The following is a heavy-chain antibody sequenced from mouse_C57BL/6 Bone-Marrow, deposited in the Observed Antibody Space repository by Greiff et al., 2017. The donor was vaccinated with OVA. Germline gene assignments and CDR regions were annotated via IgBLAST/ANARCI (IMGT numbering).Heavy chain of an antibody. CDR1: GYTFTSYW. CDR2: IYPSDSET. Sequence: VQLQQPGAELVRPGSSVTMSCKASGYTFTSYWVEWVQQRPGQGLEWIGNIYPSDSETHYKQKFKDKATLTVDKSTSTAYMQLSSLTSEDSAVYCWATAYWGQGTILTVSS. J-gene: IGHJ2*01. CDR3: ATAY. V-gene: IGHV1-61*01.